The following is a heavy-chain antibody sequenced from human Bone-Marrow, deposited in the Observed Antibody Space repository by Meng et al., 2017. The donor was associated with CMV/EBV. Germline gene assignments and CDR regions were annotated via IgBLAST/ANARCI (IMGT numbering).Heavy chain of an antibody. J-gene: IGHJ4*02. CDR1: GFTFSSYA. V-gene: IGHV3-23*01. CDR3: AKGRAAASYYFDY. D-gene: IGHD6-13*01. Sequence: GGSLRLSCAASGFTFSSYAMSWVRQAPGKGMEWASAISGSGGSTYYADSVKGRFTISRDNSKNTLYLQMNSLRAEDTAVYYCAKGRAAASYYFDYWGQGTLVTVSS. CDR2: ISGSGGST.